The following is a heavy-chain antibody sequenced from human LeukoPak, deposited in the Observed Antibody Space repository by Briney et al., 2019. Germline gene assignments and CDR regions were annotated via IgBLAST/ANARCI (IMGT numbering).Heavy chain of an antibody. CDR3: ATEAYYYGSGSYTGAFDI. V-gene: IGHV1-2*04. J-gene: IGHJ3*02. D-gene: IGHD3-10*01. Sequence: GASVKVSCKASGYTFTSYAMHWVRQAPGQGLEWMGWINPNSGGTNYAQKFQGWVTMTRDTSISTAYMELSRLRSDDTAVYYCATEAYYYGSGSYTGAFDIWGQGTMVTVSS. CDR1: GYTFTSYA. CDR2: INPNSGGT.